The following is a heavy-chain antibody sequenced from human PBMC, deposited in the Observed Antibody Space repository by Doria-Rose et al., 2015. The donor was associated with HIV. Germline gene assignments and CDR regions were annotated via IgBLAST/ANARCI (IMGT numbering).Heavy chain of an antibody. D-gene: IGHD6-13*01. CDR2: TFSDDER. CDR3: ARIKSSRWYHKYYFDF. Sequence: QITLKESGPVLVKPTETLTLTCTVSGVSLSSPGMGVSWIRQPPGKALEWLANTFSDDERSYTTSLKSILTITRGTSKSQVVLTMTDMDPVDTATYYCARIKSSRWYHKYYFDFWGQGTLVIVPA. CDR1: GVSLSSPGMG. V-gene: IGHV2-26*01. J-gene: IGHJ4*02.